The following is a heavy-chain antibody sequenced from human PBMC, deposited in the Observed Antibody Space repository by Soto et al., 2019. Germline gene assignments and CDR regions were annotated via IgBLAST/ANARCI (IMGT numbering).Heavy chain of an antibody. V-gene: IGHV3-23*01. CDR2: ISGSADST. CDR3: AKTRGAMIYAISVYGMDV. Sequence: EVQLLESGGGFIHPGGSLRLSCAASGFSFSSFAMNWVRQARGKGLEWVSIISGSADSTFYADSVKGQFTISRDNSKSTLYLQINSLRAEDTAVYYCAKTRGAMIYAISVYGMDVW. J-gene: IGHJ6*01. CDR1: GFSFSSFA. D-gene: IGHD2-8*01.